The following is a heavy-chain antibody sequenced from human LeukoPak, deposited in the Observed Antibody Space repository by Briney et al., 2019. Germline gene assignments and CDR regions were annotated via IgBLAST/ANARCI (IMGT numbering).Heavy chain of an antibody. J-gene: IGHJ4*02. CDR3: AREGAVSSSWYGMDLDY. CDR2: ISSSSSTI. CDR1: GFTFSSYS. D-gene: IGHD6-13*01. V-gene: IGHV3-48*01. Sequence: GGSLRLSCAASGFTFSSYSMNWVRQAPGKGLEWVSHISSSSSTIYYADSVKGRFTISRDNAKNSLYLQMNSLRAEDTAVYYCAREGAVSSSWYGMDLDYWGQGTLVTVSS.